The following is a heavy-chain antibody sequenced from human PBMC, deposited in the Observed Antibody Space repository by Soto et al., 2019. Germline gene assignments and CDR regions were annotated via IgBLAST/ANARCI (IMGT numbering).Heavy chain of an antibody. Sequence: QVQLVQSGSEVKKPGSSVKVSCKASGGSFSSNPISWVRQAPGQGLEWMAGIIPIFATVHYAQKFQGRVTITADESTSTAHMELTSLRSDDTAVYFCARGGRGYSSAPRYYFDYWGQGTLLTVS. CDR2: IIPIFATV. CDR3: ARGGRGYSSAPRYYFDY. V-gene: IGHV1-69*01. D-gene: IGHD5-18*01. CDR1: GGSFSSNP. J-gene: IGHJ4*02.